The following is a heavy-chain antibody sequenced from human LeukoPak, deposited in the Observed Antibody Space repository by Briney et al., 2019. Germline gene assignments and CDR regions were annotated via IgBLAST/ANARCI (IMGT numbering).Heavy chain of an antibody. Sequence: DSVKVSCKASGYAFNRYGITWVRQAPGQGLEWMGWISAYNGNTDNAQKLQGRVTMTTDTSTSTAYMELRSLRSDDTAVYYCARDNGLLFYYYYGMDVWGQGTTVTVSS. V-gene: IGHV1-18*01. CDR1: GYAFNRYG. CDR2: ISAYNGNT. D-gene: IGHD2-8*01. CDR3: ARDNGLLFYYYYGMDV. J-gene: IGHJ6*02.